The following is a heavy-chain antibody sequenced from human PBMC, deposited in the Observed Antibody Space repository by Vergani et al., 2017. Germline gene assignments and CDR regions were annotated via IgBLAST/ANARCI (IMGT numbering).Heavy chain of an antibody. CDR1: GGSFSGYY. CDR3: ARWTSTLYSSSWYDGYYYYGMDV. J-gene: IGHJ6*02. CDR2: INHSGST. D-gene: IGHD6-13*01. V-gene: IGHV4-34*01. Sequence: QVQLQQWGAGLLKPSETLSLTCAVYGGSFSGYYWSWIRQPPGKGLEWIGEINHSGSTNYNPSLKSRVTISVDTSKNQFSLKLSSVTAADTAVYYFARWTSTLYSSSWYDGYYYYGMDVWGQGTTVTVSS.